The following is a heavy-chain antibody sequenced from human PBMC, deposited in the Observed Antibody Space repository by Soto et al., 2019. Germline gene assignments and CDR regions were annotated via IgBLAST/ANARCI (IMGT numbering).Heavy chain of an antibody. CDR1: GDSISRGSYY. CDR2: IYYSGAT. CDR3: ARSEGFCGGSCFYP. V-gene: IGHV4-31*03. Sequence: QVQLQESGPGLVRPSQTLSLTCTVSGDSISRGSYYWNWIRQHPEKGLEWVGYIYYSGATYYNPSLASRVTISVDMSKNQFSLKLSSVSDADTAVYYCARSEGFCGGSCFYPWGQGTLVTVSS. D-gene: IGHD2-21*01. J-gene: IGHJ5*02.